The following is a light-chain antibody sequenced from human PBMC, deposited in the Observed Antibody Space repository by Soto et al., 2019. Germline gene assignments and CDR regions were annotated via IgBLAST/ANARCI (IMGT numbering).Light chain of an antibody. CDR2: QAS. CDR1: QSISSW. V-gene: IGKV1-5*03. Sequence: DIQMTQSPSTLSASVGDRVTITCRASQSISSWLAWYQQKPGQAPELLIYQASSLKSGVPSRFSGSGSGTEFTLTISSLQPDDFATYYCQQYNTYRTFGQGTKVEIK. CDR3: QQYNTYRT. J-gene: IGKJ1*01.